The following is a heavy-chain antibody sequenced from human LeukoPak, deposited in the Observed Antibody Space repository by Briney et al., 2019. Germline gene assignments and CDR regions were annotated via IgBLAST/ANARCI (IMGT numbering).Heavy chain of an antibody. CDR3: ARACVPYAYYFDY. CDR2: IFYSGST. D-gene: IGHD2-2*01. V-gene: IGHV4-59*01. J-gene: IGHJ4*02. CDR1: GGSISPYY. Sequence: PSETLSLTCTVSGGSISPYYWSWIRQTPGKGLEWIGYIFYSGSTNYNPSLKSRVTISVDTSKNQFSLKLTSVTPADTAVYYCARACVPYAYYFDYWGQGTLVTVSS.